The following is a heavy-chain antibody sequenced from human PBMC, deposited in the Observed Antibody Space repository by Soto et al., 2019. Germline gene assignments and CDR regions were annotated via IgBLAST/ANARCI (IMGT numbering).Heavy chain of an antibody. CDR2: IYYGGST. CDR1: GGSISSYY. D-gene: IGHD3-3*01. J-gene: IGHJ6*02. Sequence: PSETLSLTCTVSGGSISSYYWSWIRQPPGKGLEWIGYIYYGGSTYYNPSLKSRVTISVDTSKNQFSLKLSSVTAADTAVYYCARGRYDFWSGYPGYYYYYGMDVWGQGTTVTVSS. V-gene: IGHV4-59*08. CDR3: ARGRYDFWSGYPGYYYYYGMDV.